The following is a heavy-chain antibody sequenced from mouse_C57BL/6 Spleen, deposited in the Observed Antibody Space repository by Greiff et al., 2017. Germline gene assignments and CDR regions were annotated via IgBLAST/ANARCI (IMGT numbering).Heavy chain of an antibody. J-gene: IGHJ1*03. CDR2: IYPGDGDT. CDR3: ARSIYYDGSSYWYFDV. Sequence: VQVVESGAELVKPGASVKISCKASGYAFSSYWMNWVKQRPGKGLEWIGQIYPGDGDTNYNGKFKGKATLTADKSSSTAYMQLSSLTSEDSAVYFCARSIYYDGSSYWYFDVWGTGTTVTVSS. V-gene: IGHV1-80*01. D-gene: IGHD1-1*01. CDR1: GYAFSSYW.